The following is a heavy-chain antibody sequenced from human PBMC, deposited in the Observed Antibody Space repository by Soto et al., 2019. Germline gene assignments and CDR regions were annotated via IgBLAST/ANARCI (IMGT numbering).Heavy chain of an antibody. CDR3: AREPRYCRGGSCSITGDAFDI. CDR2: ISNRGDT. Sequence: EVQLVESGGDLVQPGGSLRLSCTASGFIVSDTYMNWVRQDPGKGLEWVSVISNRGDTHYADSVRGRFCLSRDIADNTLHLQMNYLRDEDTAVYFCAREPRYCRGGSCSITGDAFDIWGQGTMVTISS. J-gene: IGHJ3*02. D-gene: IGHD2-15*01. V-gene: IGHV3-66*01. CDR1: GFIVSDTY.